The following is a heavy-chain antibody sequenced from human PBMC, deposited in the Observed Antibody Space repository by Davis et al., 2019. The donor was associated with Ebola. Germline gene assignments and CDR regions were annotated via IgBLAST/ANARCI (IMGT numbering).Heavy chain of an antibody. D-gene: IGHD2-2*01. CDR2: INPNSGGT. CDR3: ARGLVVPAASKDYYYMDV. V-gene: IGHV1-2*02. J-gene: IGHJ6*03. Sequence: ASVKVSCKASGYTFTGYYMHWVRQAPGQGLEWMGWINPNSGGTNYAQKFQGRVTMTRDTSISTAYMELSRLRSDDTAVYYCARGLVVPAASKDYYYMDVWGKGTTVTVSS. CDR1: GYTFTGYY.